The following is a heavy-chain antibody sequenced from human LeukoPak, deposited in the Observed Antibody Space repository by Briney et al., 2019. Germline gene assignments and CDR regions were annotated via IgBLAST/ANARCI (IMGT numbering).Heavy chain of an antibody. CDR1: GFTFSSCA. V-gene: IGHV3-23*01. J-gene: IGHJ4*02. CDR3: AKDQLYYSSGYSYVAYFDY. Sequence: SGGSLRLSCAASGFTFSSCAMSWVRQAPRKGLEWVSPINGNGGRTYYADSVKGRFTISRHNSKNTLYLQMNSLRAEDTAVYYCAKDQLYYSSGYSYVAYFDYWGQGSLVTVSS. CDR2: INGNGGRT. D-gene: IGHD3-22*01.